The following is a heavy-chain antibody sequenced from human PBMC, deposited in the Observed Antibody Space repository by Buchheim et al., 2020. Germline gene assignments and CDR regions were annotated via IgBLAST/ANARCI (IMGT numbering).Heavy chain of an antibody. D-gene: IGHD2-8*01. V-gene: IGHV3-23*01. Sequence: EVQLLESGGVLVQPGGSLRLSCAASGFYFGDAAMTWVRQAPGKGLDWVALISADGANAYYATSVKGRFTISRDDSKSTLYLQMNRLRVEDTAVYYCRKDIQTNFWGQGTL. CDR1: GFYFGDAA. J-gene: IGHJ4*02. CDR2: ISADGANA. CDR3: RKDIQTNF.